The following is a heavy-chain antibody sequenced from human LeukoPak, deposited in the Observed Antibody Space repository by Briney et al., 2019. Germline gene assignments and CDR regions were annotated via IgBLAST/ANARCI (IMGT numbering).Heavy chain of an antibody. J-gene: IGHJ1*01. CDR3: AKGQCSSTSCIPFQH. D-gene: IGHD2-2*01. CDR2: ISYDGSNK. CDR1: GFTFSSYG. Sequence: GGSLRLSCAASGFTFSSYGMHWVRQAPGKGLEWVAVISYDGSNKYYADSVKGRFTISRDNSKNTLYLQMNSLRAEDTAVYYCAKGQCSSTSCIPFQHWGQGTLVTVSS. V-gene: IGHV3-30*18.